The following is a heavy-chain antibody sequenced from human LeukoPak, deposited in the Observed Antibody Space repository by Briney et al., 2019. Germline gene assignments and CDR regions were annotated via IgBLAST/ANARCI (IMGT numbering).Heavy chain of an antibody. CDR2: IYSDGRT. CDR1: GGSINDFY. V-gene: IGHV4-59*01. J-gene: IGHJ4*02. CDR3: ARDEDWMVRGAPSL. D-gene: IGHD3-10*01. Sequence: SETLSLTCSVSGGSINDFYWTWVPQPPGKGLEWIGHIYSDGRTEYSPSLKSRLSLSVDTSKNQISLRLRSVTAADTAFYYCARDEDWMVRGAPSLWGQGTLVTVSS.